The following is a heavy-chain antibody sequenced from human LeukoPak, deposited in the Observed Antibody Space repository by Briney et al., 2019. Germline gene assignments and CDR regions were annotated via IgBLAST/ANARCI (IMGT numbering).Heavy chain of an antibody. Sequence: GASVTVSCKASGYTLTNYNISWVRQAPGQGLEWMGWINTYKGDTLYAQKLRGSVTMTADTSTNTAYMELRSLRFDDTAVYYCAREFGHCYGDNCFYFFDTWGQGVRVTVSS. D-gene: IGHD4-23*01. J-gene: IGHJ4*02. CDR3: AREFGHCYGDNCFYFFDT. V-gene: IGHV1-18*01. CDR1: GYTLTNYN. CDR2: INTYKGDT.